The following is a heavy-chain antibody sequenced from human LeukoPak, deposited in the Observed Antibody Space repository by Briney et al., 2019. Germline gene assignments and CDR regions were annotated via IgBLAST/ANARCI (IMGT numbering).Heavy chain of an antibody. CDR2: ISSSGSTI. J-gene: IGHJ4*02. D-gene: IGHD3-22*01. CDR3: ARVGDYYDSSGYYFPYYFDY. V-gene: IGHV3-11*01. CDR1: GFTLSDYY. Sequence: PGGSLRLSCAASGFTLSDYYMSWIRQAPGKGLEWVSYISSSGSTIYYADSVKGRFTISRDNAKNSLYLQMNSLRAEDTAVYYCARVGDYYDSSGYYFPYYFDYWGQGTLVTVSS.